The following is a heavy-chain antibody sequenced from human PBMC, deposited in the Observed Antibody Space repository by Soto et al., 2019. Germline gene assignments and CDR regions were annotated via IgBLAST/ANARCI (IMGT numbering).Heavy chain of an antibody. J-gene: IGHJ4*02. D-gene: IGHD3-22*01. CDR3: AREGVHNYNEYYFDY. Sequence: VGSLRLSCAASGFTFSYYALHWVRRAPGKGLEWVSSISGIRDYIRYADSVKGRFTISRDNAKTSLYLQMNSLTAEDTAVYYCAREGVHNYNEYYFDYWGQRTLVTVSS. V-gene: IGHV3-21*06. CDR2: ISGIRDYI. CDR1: GFTFSYYA.